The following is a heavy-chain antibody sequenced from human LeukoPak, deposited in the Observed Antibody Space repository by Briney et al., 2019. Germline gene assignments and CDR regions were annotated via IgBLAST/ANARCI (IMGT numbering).Heavy chain of an antibody. CDR1: GFTFSSYW. CDR3: VKGGYGYTYHYNWFDS. V-gene: IGHV3-7*01. Sequence: PGGSLRLSCAASGFTFSSYWMNWVRQAPGKGLEWVASVKQDGSEKYYVDSVKGRFTISRDNAQNSLFLQMNSLRAEDTAVYYCVKGGYGYTYHYNWFDSWGQGTLVTVSS. J-gene: IGHJ5*01. D-gene: IGHD5-18*01. CDR2: VKQDGSEK.